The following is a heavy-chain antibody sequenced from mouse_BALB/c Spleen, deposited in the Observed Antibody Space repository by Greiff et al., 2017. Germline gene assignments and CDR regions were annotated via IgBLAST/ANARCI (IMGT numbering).Heavy chain of an antibody. V-gene: IGHV1-69*01. CDR1: GYTFTDYW. CDR3: ARYYGSRDYAMDY. CDR2: IDTSDSYT. Sequence: QVQLKQPGAELVMPGASVKMSCKASGYTFTDYWMHWVKQRPGQGLEWIGAIDTSDSYTSYNQKFKGKATLTVDESSSTAYMQLSSLTSEDSAVYYCARYYGSRDYAMDYWGQGTSVTVSS. D-gene: IGHD1-1*01. J-gene: IGHJ4*01.